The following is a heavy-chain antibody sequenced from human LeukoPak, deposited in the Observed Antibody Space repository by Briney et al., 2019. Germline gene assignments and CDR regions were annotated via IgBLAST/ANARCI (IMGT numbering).Heavy chain of an antibody. Sequence: GASVKVSCKASGYTFTSYDITWVRQATGQGLEWMGWMNPNNGNTGYAQRFQGRVTLTRDTSISTAYMELSSLRSEDMAVYYCARGFLGYDSSDYAFSYYWGQGTLVTVSS. V-gene: IGHV1-8*01. CDR3: ARGFLGYDSSDYAFSYY. CDR2: MNPNNGNT. D-gene: IGHD3-22*01. CDR1: GYTFTSYD. J-gene: IGHJ4*02.